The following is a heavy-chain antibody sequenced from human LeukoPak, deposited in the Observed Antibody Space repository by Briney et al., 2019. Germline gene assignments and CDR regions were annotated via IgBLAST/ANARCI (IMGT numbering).Heavy chain of an antibody. CDR3: AKLTGYYDILTGYYKEPFDY. CDR2: ISGSGGDT. D-gene: IGHD3-9*01. Sequence: GGSLRLSGAASGFTFSSYAMTWVRQAPGKGLEWVSTISGSGGDTYYADSVKGRFTISRDNSENTLDLQMNSLRAEDTAVYYCAKLTGYYDILTGYYKEPFDYWGQGTLVTVSS. J-gene: IGHJ4*02. V-gene: IGHV3-23*01. CDR1: GFTFSSYA.